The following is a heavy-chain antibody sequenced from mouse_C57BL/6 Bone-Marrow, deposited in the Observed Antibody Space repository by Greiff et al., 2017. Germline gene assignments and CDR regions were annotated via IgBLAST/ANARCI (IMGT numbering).Heavy chain of an antibody. J-gene: IGHJ4*01. V-gene: IGHV1-62-2*01. Sequence: VQLQQSGAELVKPGASVKLSCKASGYTFTEYTIHWVKQRSGQGLEWIGWFYPGSGSIKYNAKFKDKATLTADKSSSTVYMELSRLTSEDSAVYFCARHEEGGYGSSLYYAMDYWGQGTSVTVSS. CDR1: GYTFTEYT. D-gene: IGHD1-1*01. CDR3: ARHEEGGYGSSLYYAMDY. CDR2: FYPGSGSI.